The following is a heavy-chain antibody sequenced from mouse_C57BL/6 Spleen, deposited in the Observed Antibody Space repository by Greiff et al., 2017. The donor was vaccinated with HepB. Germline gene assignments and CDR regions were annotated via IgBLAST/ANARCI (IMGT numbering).Heavy chain of an antibody. V-gene: IGHV1-4*01. Sequence: QVQLQESGAELVRPGASVKLSCKASGYTFTSYTMHWVKQRPGQGLEWIGYINPSSGYTKYNQKFKDKATLTADKSSSTAYMQLSSLTSEDSAVYYCAREEYCGIDYWGQGTTLTVSS. J-gene: IGHJ2*01. D-gene: IGHD1-1*01. CDR1: GYTFTSYT. CDR2: INPSSGYT. CDR3: AREEYCGIDY.